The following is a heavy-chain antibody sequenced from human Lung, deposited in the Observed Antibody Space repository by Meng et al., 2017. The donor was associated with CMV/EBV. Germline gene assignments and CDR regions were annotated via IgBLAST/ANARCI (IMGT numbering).Heavy chain of an antibody. Sequence: SETLSLXXTLSGGSISSSTYYWGWVRQPPGKGLEWIGSLYYSGSTYYNPSLKSRVTISVDTSMNQFSLKLSSVTAADTAMYYCARGDSGSYYCDYWGQGTXVTVSS. V-gene: IGHV4-39*07. CDR2: LYYSGST. CDR3: ARGDSGSYYCDY. J-gene: IGHJ4*02. CDR1: GGSISSSTYY. D-gene: IGHD1-26*01.